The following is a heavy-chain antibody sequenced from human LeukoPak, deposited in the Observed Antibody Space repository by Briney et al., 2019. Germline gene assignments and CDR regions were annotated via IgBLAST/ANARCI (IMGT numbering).Heavy chain of an antibody. J-gene: IGHJ6*03. CDR1: GYTFTSYD. D-gene: IGHD1-26*01. CDR2: MNPNSGNT. V-gene: IGHV1-8*01. Sequence: GASVKVFCRASGYTFTSYDINWVRQATGQGLEWMGWMNPNSGNTGYAQKFQGRVTMTRNTSISTAYMELSSLRSEDTAVYYCARAPPGGGSGKSHYYYYYMDVWGKGTTVTVSS. CDR3: ARAPPGGGSGKSHYYYYYMDV.